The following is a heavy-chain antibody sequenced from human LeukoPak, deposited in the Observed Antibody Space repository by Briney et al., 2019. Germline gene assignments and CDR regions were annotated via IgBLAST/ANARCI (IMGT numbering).Heavy chain of an antibody. CDR2: VYYGGST. CDR1: GGSISSGSY. D-gene: IGHD3-3*01. V-gene: IGHV4-39*01. CDR3: ARHDFRSGFGGLHIFDL. Sequence: SETLSLTCTVSGGSISSGSYWGWIRQPPGKGLEWIGSVYYGGSTYYNPSLKSRVSISIDTSNQFSLKLTSVTAADTAVFYCARHDFRSGFGGLHIFDLWGQGTLVTVSS. J-gene: IGHJ4*02.